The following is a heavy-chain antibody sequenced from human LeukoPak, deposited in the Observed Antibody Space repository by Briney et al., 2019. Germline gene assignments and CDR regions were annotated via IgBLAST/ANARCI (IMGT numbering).Heavy chain of an antibody. V-gene: IGHV3-23*01. CDR2: ISGSGDST. D-gene: IGHD3-22*01. Sequence: PGGSLRLSCAASGFTFSKSVMSWVRQAPGKGLEWVSGISGSGDSTYYADSVKGRFTISRDNSKNTLYLQMNSLRAEDAAVYYCAKTYYYDSSGSYYFDYWGQGTLVTVSS. CDR3: AKTYYYDSSGSYYFDY. J-gene: IGHJ4*02. CDR1: GFTFSKSV.